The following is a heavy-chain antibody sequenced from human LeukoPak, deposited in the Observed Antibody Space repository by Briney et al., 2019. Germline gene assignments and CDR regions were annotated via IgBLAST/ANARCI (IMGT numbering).Heavy chain of an antibody. V-gene: IGHV1-69*05. J-gene: IGHJ3*02. CDR1: GGTFSSYA. Sequence: ASVKVSCKASGGTFSSYAISWVRQAPGQGLEGMGRIIPIFGTANYAQKFQGRVTITTDESTSTAYMELSSLRSEDTAVYYCARTPQLGYCSGGSCLRGAFDIWGQGTMVTVSS. CDR3: ARTPQLGYCSGGSCLRGAFDI. CDR2: IIPIFGTA. D-gene: IGHD2-15*01.